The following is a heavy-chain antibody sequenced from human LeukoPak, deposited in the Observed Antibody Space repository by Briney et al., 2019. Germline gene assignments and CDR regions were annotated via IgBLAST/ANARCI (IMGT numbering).Heavy chain of an antibody. CDR3: ARHVRYYDSSGYIPMVDY. J-gene: IGHJ4*02. CDR2: IYPGDSDT. V-gene: IGHV5-51*01. CDR1: GYNFASYW. D-gene: IGHD3-22*01. Sequence: GESLKISCKGSGYNFASYWIGWVRQMPGEGLEWMGIIYPGDSDTRYSPSFQGQVTISADKSISTVYLQWSSLKASDTAMHYCARHVRYYDSSGYIPMVDYWGQGTLVTVSS.